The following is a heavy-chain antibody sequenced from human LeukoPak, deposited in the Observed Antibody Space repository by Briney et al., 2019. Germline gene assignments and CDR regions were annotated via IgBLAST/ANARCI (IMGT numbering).Heavy chain of an antibody. CDR2: ISSNGGST. D-gene: IGHD1-26*01. CDR3: ARVDLLGYDY. J-gene: IGHJ4*02. CDR1: GFTFSSYA. Sequence: GGSLRLSCAASGFTFSSYAMRWVRQAPGKGLEYVSAISSNGGSTLYANSVKGRFTISRDNSKNTLYLQMGSLRAEDMAVYYCARVDLLGYDYWGQGTLVTVSS. V-gene: IGHV3-64*01.